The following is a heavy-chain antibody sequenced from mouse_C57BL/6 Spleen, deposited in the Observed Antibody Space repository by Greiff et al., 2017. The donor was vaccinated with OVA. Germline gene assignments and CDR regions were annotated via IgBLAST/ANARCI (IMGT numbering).Heavy chain of an antibody. J-gene: IGHJ3*01. CDR2: INPNNGGT. CDR1: GYTFTDYN. V-gene: IGHV1-18*01. CDR3: ASYEGQLRPPWYAY. D-gene: IGHD3-2*02. Sequence: VQLQQSGPELVKPGASVKIPCKASGYTFTDYNMDWVKQSHGKSLEWIGDINPNNGGTIYNQKFKGKATLTVDKSSSTAYMELRSLTSEDTAVYYCASYEGQLRPPWYAYWGQGTLVTVSA.